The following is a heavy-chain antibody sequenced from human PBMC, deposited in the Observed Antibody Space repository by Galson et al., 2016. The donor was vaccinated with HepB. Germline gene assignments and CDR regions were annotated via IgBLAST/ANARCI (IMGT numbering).Heavy chain of an antibody. D-gene: IGHD3-10*01. CDR2: IFHNGFT. J-gene: IGHJ6*02. CDR3: TRHYYNGGCYSGLDV. V-gene: IGHV4-4*02. Sequence: ETLSLTCAVSGTSITTFNWWSWVRQTPDRGLEWIGHIFHNGFTNYKSSLKSRVNMSLDKSKNQVSLNLTSVTAADTAVYYCTRHYYNGGCYSGLDVWGQGTTVTISS. CDR1: GTSITTFNW.